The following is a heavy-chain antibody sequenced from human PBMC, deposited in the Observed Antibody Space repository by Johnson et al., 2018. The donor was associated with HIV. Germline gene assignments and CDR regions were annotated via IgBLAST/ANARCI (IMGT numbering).Heavy chain of an antibody. Sequence: QVQLVESGGGVVQPGRSLRLSCAASGFTFSSYAMHWVRQAPGKGLEWVAVISYDGNNKYSAYSVKGRFTISRDNSKNTLYLQMNSLRAEDTAVYYCARQYRNSGSRTGAFDIWGQGTMVTVSS. J-gene: IGHJ3*02. CDR1: GFTFSSYA. CDR3: ARQYRNSGSRTGAFDI. CDR2: ISYDGNNK. V-gene: IGHV3-30-3*01. D-gene: IGHD1-26*01.